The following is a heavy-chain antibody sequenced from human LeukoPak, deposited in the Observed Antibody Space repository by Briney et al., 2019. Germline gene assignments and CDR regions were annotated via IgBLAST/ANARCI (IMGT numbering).Heavy chain of an antibody. CDR1: GASISSYY. Sequence: SETLSLACTVSGASISSYYWTWIRQPAGKGLEWIGRIYTSGSTNYNPSLKSRVAMSVDTSKNQFSLKLSSVTAADTAVYYCARLSADSSSSRGFDYWGQGTPVTVSS. CDR3: ARLSADSSSSRGFDY. J-gene: IGHJ4*02. V-gene: IGHV4-4*07. CDR2: IYTSGST. D-gene: IGHD2-2*01.